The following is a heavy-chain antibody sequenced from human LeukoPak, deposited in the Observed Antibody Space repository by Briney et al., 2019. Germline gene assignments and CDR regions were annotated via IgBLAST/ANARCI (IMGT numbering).Heavy chain of an antibody. CDR1: GGSISSYY. J-gene: IGHJ4*02. Sequence: SETLSLTCTVSGGSISSYYWSWIRQPPGKGPEWIGYISYSGSTNYNPSLKSRVTISVDTSKNQLSLKLSSVTAADTAVYYCAMDYGGNSRGFDYWGQGTQVTVSS. CDR2: ISYSGST. CDR3: AMDYGGNSRGFDY. V-gene: IGHV4-59*01. D-gene: IGHD4-23*01.